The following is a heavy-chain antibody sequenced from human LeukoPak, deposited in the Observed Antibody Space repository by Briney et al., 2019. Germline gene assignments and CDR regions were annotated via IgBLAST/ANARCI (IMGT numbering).Heavy chain of an antibody. J-gene: IGHJ5*02. D-gene: IGHD3-9*01. CDR3: ARGFDGVAGWFDP. V-gene: IGHV4-61*05. Sequence: SETLSLTCTVSGGSISSSSYYWGWIRQPPGKGLEWIGYISYRGTTKYNSSLKSRVTISVDMSKNQFSLKLSSVIAADTAVYYCARGFDGVAGWFDPWGQGTLVTVSS. CDR2: ISYRGTT. CDR1: GGSISSSSYY.